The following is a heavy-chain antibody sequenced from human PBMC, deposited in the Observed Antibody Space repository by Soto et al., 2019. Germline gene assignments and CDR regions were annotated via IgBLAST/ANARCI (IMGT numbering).Heavy chain of an antibody. D-gene: IGHD1-1*01. V-gene: IGHV3-30-3*01. CDR1: GFTFSSYA. CDR3: ARESCGATTIFDY. J-gene: IGHJ4*02. CDR2: ISYDGSNK. Sequence: GGSLRLSCAASGFTFSSYAMHWVRQAPGKGLEWVAVISYDGSNKYYADSVKGRFTISRDNSKNTLYLQMNSLRAEDTAVYYCARESCGATTIFDYWGQGTLVTVSS.